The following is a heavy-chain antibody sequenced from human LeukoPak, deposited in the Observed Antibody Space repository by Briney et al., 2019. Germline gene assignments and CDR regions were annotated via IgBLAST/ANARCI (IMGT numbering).Heavy chain of an antibody. CDR1: GDSLSSYS. D-gene: IGHD3-16*02. CDR2: IYNSGST. V-gene: IGHV4-59*01. J-gene: IGHJ4*02. CDR3: ASDYTLRSYRFDY. Sequence: PETLSLTCTVSGDSLSSYSWSWIRQFPGKGLEWIGYIYNSGSTTYNPSLKSRVTISLDMSKNQFSLRLSSVTAADTAVYYCASDYTLRSYRFDYWGQGTLVTVSS.